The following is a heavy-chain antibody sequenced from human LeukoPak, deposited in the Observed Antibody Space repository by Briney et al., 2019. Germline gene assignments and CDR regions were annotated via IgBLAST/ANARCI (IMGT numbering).Heavy chain of an antibody. CDR3: TRRYDTLTGPPDY. D-gene: IGHD3-9*01. CDR1: GFTFSGSA. V-gene: IGHV3-73*01. Sequence: GGSLRLSCAASGFTFSGSAMHWVRQASGKGLEWVGRIRSKANSYATAYAAAVKGRFTISRDDSKNTAYLQMNSLKTEDTAVYYCTRRYDTLTGPPDYWGQGTLVTVSS. CDR2: IRSKANSYAT. J-gene: IGHJ4*02.